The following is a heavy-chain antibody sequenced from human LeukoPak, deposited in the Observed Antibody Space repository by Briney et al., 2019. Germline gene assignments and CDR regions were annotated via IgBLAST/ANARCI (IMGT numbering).Heavy chain of an antibody. CDR3: ATVFPPGQSYGL. Sequence: ASVKVSCKVSGYTLTELSMHWVRQALGKGLEWMGGFDPEDGETIYAQKFQGRVTMTEDTSTDTAYMELSSLRSEDTAVYYCATVFPPGQSYGLWGQGTLVTLSS. D-gene: IGHD5-18*01. V-gene: IGHV1-24*01. CDR2: FDPEDGET. CDR1: GYTLTELS. J-gene: IGHJ4*02.